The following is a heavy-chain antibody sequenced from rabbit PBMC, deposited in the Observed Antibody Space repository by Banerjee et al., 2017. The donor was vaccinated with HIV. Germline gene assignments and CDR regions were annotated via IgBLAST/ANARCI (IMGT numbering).Heavy chain of an antibody. D-gene: IGHD2-1*01. Sequence: WVRQAPGKGLEWIACINTSSGNTVYASWAKGRFTISKTSSTTVTLQMTSLTAADTATYFCARGGITTTYPYGGMDLWGQGTLVTVS. CDR3: ARGGITTTYPYGGMDL. V-gene: IGHV1S40*01. CDR2: INTSSGNT. J-gene: IGHJ3*01.